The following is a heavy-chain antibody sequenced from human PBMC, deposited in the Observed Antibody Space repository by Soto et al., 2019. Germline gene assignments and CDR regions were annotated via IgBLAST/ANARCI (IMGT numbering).Heavy chain of an antibody. Sequence: GGSLRLSCAASGFSVRNYYMSWIRQSPGKGLEWLSYITSSSSYTHYADSVKGRFTISRDNAKNSLYLQMNSLRAEDTAVYYCTGGQDNLAVNFDYWGQGTPVTVSS. CDR1: GFSVRNYY. CDR3: TGGQDNLAVNFDY. CDR2: ITSSSSYT. D-gene: IGHD1-1*01. J-gene: IGHJ4*02. V-gene: IGHV3-11*03.